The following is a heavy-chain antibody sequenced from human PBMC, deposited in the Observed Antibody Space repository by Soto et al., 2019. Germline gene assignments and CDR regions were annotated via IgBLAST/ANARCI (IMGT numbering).Heavy chain of an antibody. CDR2: IIPNFGTA. V-gene: IGHV1-69*06. CDR1: GGTFSSYA. CDR3: ASVVERPPLGVCGWCAFDI. D-gene: IGHD6-19*01. J-gene: IGHJ3*02. Sequence: QVQLVQSGAEVKKPGSSVKVSCKASGGTFSSYAISWVRQAPGQGLEWMGGIIPNFGTANYSQKFQGRVTITADKSTSTAYMELSSLRSEETALYYCASVVERPPLGVCGWCAFDIWAQGTMVTVSS.